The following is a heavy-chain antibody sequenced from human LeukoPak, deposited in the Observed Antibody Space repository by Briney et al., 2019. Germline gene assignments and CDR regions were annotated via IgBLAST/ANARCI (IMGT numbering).Heavy chain of an antibody. D-gene: IGHD3-22*01. CDR1: GFTFSSYG. Sequence: GGSLRLSCAASGFTFSSYGMHWVRQAPGKGLEWVAVISYDGSNKYYADSVKGRFTISRDNSKNTLYLQMNSLRAEDTAVYYCAKEYYYDSSGYYDYWGQGTLVTVSS. V-gene: IGHV3-30*18. J-gene: IGHJ4*02. CDR3: AKEYYYDSSGYYDY. CDR2: ISYDGSNK.